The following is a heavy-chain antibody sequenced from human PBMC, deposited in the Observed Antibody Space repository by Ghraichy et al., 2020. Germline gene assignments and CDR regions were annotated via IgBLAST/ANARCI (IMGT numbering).Heavy chain of an antibody. D-gene: IGHD3-10*01. V-gene: IGHV3-23*01. CDR1: GFTFSSYA. CDR3: AKDKLLWFGELSYSADYYCGMDV. J-gene: IGHJ6*02. CDR2: ISGSGGST. Sequence: GGSLRLSCAASGFTFSSYAMNWVRQAPGKGLECLSVISGSGGSTYYADSVKGRFTISRDNSKNTLYLQMNSLRAEDTAVYYCAKDKLLWFGELSYSADYYCGMDVWGQGTTVTVS.